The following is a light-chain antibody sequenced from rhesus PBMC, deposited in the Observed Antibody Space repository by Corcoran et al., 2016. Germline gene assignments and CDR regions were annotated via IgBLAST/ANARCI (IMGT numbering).Light chain of an antibody. CDR3: QQYSSRPWT. CDR1: QGISSW. CDR2: KAS. J-gene: IGKJ1*01. Sequence: DIQMTQSPSSLSASVGDTVTITCRASQGISSWLAWSQQKPGKAPKLLIYKASSLQSGVPSRFSGRGAGTDCTLTISSLQSEDFATYYCQQYSSRPWTFGQGTKVEIK. V-gene: IGKV1-22*01.